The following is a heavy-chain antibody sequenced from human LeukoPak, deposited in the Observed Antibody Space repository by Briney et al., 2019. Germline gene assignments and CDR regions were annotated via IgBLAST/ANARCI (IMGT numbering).Heavy chain of an antibody. CDR3: ACIAAAGTHFDY. CDR1: GGSISSSSYY. CDR2: IYYSGST. J-gene: IGHJ4*02. V-gene: IGHV4-39*07. Sequence: PPETLSLTCAVSGGSISSSSYYWGWIRQPPGKGLEWIGSIYYSGSTYYNPSLKSRVTISVDTSKNQFSLKLSSVTAADTAVYYCACIAAAGTHFDYWGQGTLVTVSS. D-gene: IGHD6-13*01.